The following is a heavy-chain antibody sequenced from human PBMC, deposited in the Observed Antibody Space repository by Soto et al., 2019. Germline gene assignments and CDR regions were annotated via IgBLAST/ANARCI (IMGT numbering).Heavy chain of an antibody. Sequence: QITLKESGPTLVKPTQTLTLTCTFSGFSLSTSGVGVRWIRQPPGKALEWLALIYWNDDKRYSPSLKSRLTITKDTSKNQVVVTMTSMDPVDTATYYCAHTPAEYSGSSGTYFDYWGQGTMVTVCS. CDR3: AHTPAEYSGSSGTYFDY. V-gene: IGHV2-5*01. J-gene: IGHJ4*02. CDR2: IYWNDDK. D-gene: IGHD6-6*01. CDR1: GFSLSTSGVG.